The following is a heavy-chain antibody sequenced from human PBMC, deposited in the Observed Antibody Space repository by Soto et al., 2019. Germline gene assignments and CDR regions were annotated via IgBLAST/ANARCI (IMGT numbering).Heavy chain of an antibody. CDR3: ARDRLRYNWNDSPYYYYGMDV. D-gene: IGHD1-1*01. CDR2: ISYDGSNK. J-gene: IGHJ6*02. Sequence: QVQLVESGGGVVQPGRSLRLSCAASGLTFSSYAMHWVRQAPGKGLEWVAVISYDGSNKYYADSVKGRFTISRDNSKNTLYLQMNSLRAEDTAVYYCARDRLRYNWNDSPYYYYGMDVWGRGTTVTVSS. V-gene: IGHV3-30-3*01. CDR1: GLTFSSYA.